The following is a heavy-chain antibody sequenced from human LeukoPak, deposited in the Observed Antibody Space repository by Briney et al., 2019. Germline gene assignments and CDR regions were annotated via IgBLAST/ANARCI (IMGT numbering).Heavy chain of an antibody. CDR3: ARGGKLHPQSPY. J-gene: IGHJ4*02. D-gene: IGHD3-16*01. CDR2: INQDGREK. Sequence: QPGGSLRLSCAASGFTFITYWMSWVRQAPGKGLEWVANINQDGREKYYVDSVKGRFTISRDNGKNSVYLQMNSLGAEDTDVYYCARGGKLHPQSPYWGQGTLVTVSS. CDR1: GFTFITYW. V-gene: IGHV3-7*01.